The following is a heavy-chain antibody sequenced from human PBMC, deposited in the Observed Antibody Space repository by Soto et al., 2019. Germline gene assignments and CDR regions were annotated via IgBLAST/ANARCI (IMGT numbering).Heavy chain of an antibody. D-gene: IGHD2-15*01. CDR2: IYYSGST. CDR3: ARDPQECSGGSCYFDY. J-gene: IGHJ4*02. CDR1: GGSISSGGYC. V-gene: IGHV4-31*03. Sequence: PSETLSLTCTVSGGSISSGGYCWSWIRQHPGKGLEWIGYIYYSGSTYYNPSLKSRVTISVDTSKNQFSLKLSSVTAADTAVYYCARDPQECSGGSCYFDYWGQGTLVTVSS.